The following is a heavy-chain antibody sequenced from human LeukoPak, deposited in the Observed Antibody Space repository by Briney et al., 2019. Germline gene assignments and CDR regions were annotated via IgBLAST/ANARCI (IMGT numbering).Heavy chain of an antibody. CDR3: ARRLADRYSYFDY. V-gene: IGHV4-39*07. J-gene: IGHJ4*02. Sequence: SETLSLTCTVSGGSVSSSSYLWGWIRQPPGKGLEWIASIYYSGSTYYNPSLKSRVTISVDTSKNQFSLKLSSVTAADTAVYYCARRLADRYSYFDYWGQGTLVTVSS. D-gene: IGHD3-9*01. CDR2: IYYSGST. CDR1: GGSVSSSSYL.